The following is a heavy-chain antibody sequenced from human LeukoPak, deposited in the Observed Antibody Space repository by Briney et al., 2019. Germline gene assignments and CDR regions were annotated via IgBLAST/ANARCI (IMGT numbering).Heavy chain of an antibody. Sequence: SETLSLTCTVSGGSISSSSYYWGWIRQPPGKGLEWIGSIYYSASTYYNPPLKSRVTIFVDTSKNQFSLKLSSVTAADTAVYYCARQTRFLEWLPTKWYDPWGQGTLVTVSS. CDR3: ARQTRFLEWLPTKWYDP. CDR2: IYYSAST. D-gene: IGHD3-3*01. J-gene: IGHJ5*02. CDR1: GGSISSSSYY. V-gene: IGHV4-39*01.